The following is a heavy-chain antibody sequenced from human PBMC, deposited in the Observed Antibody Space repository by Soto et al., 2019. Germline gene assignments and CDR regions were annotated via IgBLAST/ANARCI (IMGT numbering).Heavy chain of an antibody. Sequence: QVQLVQSGAEVKKPGSSVKVSCKASGGTFSTYTITWVRQAPGQGLEWMGRIIPIIGIINYAQKFQGRVTISTDKFTSTAYMELTGLISDDTAVYYCAGDPDSHYNDSHASSYPWGQGTLVTVSS. CDR3: AGDPDSHYNDSHASSYP. CDR1: GGTFSTYT. J-gene: IGHJ5*02. V-gene: IGHV1-69*08. D-gene: IGHD4-4*01. CDR2: IIPIIGII.